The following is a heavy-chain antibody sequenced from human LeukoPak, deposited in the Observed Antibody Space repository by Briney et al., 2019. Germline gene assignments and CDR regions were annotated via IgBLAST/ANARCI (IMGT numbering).Heavy chain of an antibody. V-gene: IGHV4-4*02. J-gene: IGHJ4*02. CDR2: IYHSGST. CDR1: GGSISSSNW. CDR3: ARGRRVLAMVRGVNHKFDY. D-gene: IGHD3-10*01. Sequence: SETLSLTCAVSGGSISSSNWWSWVRQPPGKGLEWIGEIYHSGSTNYNPSLKSRVTISVDTSKNQFSLKLSSVTAADTAVYYCARGRRVLAMVRGVNHKFDYWGQGTLVTISS.